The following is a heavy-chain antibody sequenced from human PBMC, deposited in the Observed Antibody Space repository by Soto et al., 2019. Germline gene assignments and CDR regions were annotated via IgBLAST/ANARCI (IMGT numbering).Heavy chain of an antibody. J-gene: IGHJ4*02. CDR3: ARESEDLTSNFDY. CDR2: ISSTTNYI. V-gene: IGHV3-21*01. Sequence: GGSLRLSCAASGFTFTRYSMNWVRQAPGKGLEWVSSISSTTNYIYYADSMKGRFTVYRDNAKNSVYLDMNSLSAEDTAVYYCARESEDLTSNFDYWGQGTLVTVSS. CDR1: GFTFTRYS.